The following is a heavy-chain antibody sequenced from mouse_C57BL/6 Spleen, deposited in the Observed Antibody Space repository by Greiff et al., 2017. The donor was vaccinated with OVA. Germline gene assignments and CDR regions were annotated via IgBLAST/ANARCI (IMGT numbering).Heavy chain of an antibody. Sequence: VHLVESGPGLVAPSQSLSITCTVSGFSLTSYGVDWVRQPPGKGLEWLGVIWGGGSTNYNSALMSRLSISKDNSKSQVFLKMNSLQTDDTAMYYCAKRGGDYYGSSLYAMDYWGQGTSVTVSS. CDR1: GFSLTSYG. CDR3: AKRGGDYYGSSLYAMDY. CDR2: IWGGGST. V-gene: IGHV2-9*01. J-gene: IGHJ4*01. D-gene: IGHD1-1*01.